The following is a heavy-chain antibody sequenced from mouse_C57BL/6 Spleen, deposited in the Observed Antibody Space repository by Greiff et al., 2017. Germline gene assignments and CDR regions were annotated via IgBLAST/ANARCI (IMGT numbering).Heavy chain of an antibody. CDR3: ARTGPYLGPWFAY. V-gene: IGHV1-69*01. CDR2: IDPSDSYT. D-gene: IGHD4-1*01. Sequence: QVQLQQPGAELVMPGASVKLSCKASGYTFTSYWMHWVKQRPGQGLEWIGEIDPSDSYTNYNQKFKGKSTLTVDKSSSTAYMQLSGLTSEDSAVYYCARTGPYLGPWFAYWGQGTLVTVSA. CDR1: GYTFTSYW. J-gene: IGHJ3*01.